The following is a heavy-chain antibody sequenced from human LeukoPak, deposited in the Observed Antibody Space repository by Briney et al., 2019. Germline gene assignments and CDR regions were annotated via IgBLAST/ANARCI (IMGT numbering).Heavy chain of an antibody. V-gene: IGHV4-39*07. J-gene: IGHJ5*02. D-gene: IGHD3-10*01. CDR2: IYYSGST. CDR3: ARDLDGSGSYADWFDP. Sequence: SETLSLTCTVSGGSISSSSYYWGWIRQPPGKGLEWIGSIYYSGSTYYNPSLKSRVTISVDTSKNQFSLKLSSVTAADTAVYYRARDLDGSGSYADWFDPWGQGTLVTVSS. CDR1: GGSISSSSYY.